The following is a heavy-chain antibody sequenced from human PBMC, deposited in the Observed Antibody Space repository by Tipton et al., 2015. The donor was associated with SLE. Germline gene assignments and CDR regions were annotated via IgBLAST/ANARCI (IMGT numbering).Heavy chain of an antibody. V-gene: IGHV4-4*08. CDR3: AREYPIAAAGAEAFDI. CDR1: GVSISSYY. CDR2: IYTSGST. J-gene: IGHJ3*02. Sequence: TLSLTCTVSGVSISSYYWSWIRQPPGKGLEWIGYIYTSGSTNYNPSLKSRVTMSVDTSKNQFSLKLSSVTAADTAVYYCAREYPIAAAGAEAFDIWGQGTMVTVSS. D-gene: IGHD6-13*01.